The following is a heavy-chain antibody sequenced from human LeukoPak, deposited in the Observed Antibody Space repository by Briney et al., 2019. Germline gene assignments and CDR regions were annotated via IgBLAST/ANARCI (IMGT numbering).Heavy chain of an antibody. D-gene: IGHD6-19*01. V-gene: IGHV5-51*01. CDR3: ARPPDSVRVAVAGSNDAFDI. CDR2: IYPGYSDT. CDR1: GYHFPSYW. Sequence: GGSQETSIKGPGYHFPSYWVAWVRPMSGKGPGGMGIIYPGYSDTRYSPSIQGQVTISADKSISTAYLQWSSLKAPDTAMYYCARPPDSVRVAVAGSNDAFDIWGQGTMVTVSS. J-gene: IGHJ3*02.